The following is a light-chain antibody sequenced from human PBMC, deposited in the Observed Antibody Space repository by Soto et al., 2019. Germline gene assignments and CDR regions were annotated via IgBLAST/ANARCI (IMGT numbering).Light chain of an antibody. CDR3: SSYTSSSTV. V-gene: IGLV2-14*03. CDR1: SSDVGGYKY. CDR2: DVS. Sequence: QSVLTQPASVYGSPGQSITISCTRTSSDVGGYKYVAWYQQHPGKAPKLMIYDVSHRPSGISDRFSGSVSGNTASLTISGLQTEDEADYYCSSYTSSSTVFGTGTKVTVL. J-gene: IGLJ1*01.